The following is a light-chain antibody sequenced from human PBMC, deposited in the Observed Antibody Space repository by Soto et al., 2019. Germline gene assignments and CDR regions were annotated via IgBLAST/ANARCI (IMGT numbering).Light chain of an antibody. V-gene: IGKV3-20*01. CDR2: GAS. CDR1: QSVSNSN. Sequence: DIVLTQSPGTLSLSPGERATLSCRASQSVSNSNLAWYQRQPGQAPRLLIYGASTRATGIPDRFSGSGSGTDFTLTISSLEPEDFAVYYCQQYGGSPRTFGQGTKVEIK. J-gene: IGKJ1*01. CDR3: QQYGGSPRT.